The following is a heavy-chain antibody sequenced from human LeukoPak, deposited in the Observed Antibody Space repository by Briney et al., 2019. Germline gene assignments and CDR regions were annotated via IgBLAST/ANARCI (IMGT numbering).Heavy chain of an antibody. Sequence: ASVKVSCKVSGYTLTELSMHWVRQAPGKGLEWMGGFDPEDGETIYAQKFQGRVTMTEDTSTDTAYMELSSLRSEDTAVYYCATGRRSKMYYYDSSALLVYWGQGTLVTVSS. CDR3: ATGRRSKMYYYDSSALLVY. D-gene: IGHD3-22*01. J-gene: IGHJ4*02. V-gene: IGHV1-24*01. CDR1: GYTLTELS. CDR2: FDPEDGET.